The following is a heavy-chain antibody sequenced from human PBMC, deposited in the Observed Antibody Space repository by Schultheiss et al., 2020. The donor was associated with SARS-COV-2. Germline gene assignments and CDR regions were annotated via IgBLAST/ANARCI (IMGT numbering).Heavy chain of an antibody. D-gene: IGHD5-18*01. CDR3: ARDPYQGYSSGRYFDY. CDR2: INPNSGGT. J-gene: IGHJ4*02. CDR1: GYTFTGYY. V-gene: IGHV1-2*02. Sequence: ASVKVSCKASGYTFTGYYMHWVRQAPGQGLEWMGWINPNSGGTNYAQKFQGRVTMTRDTSISTAYMELSRLRSDDTAVYYCARDPYQGYSSGRYFDYWGQGTLVTVSS.